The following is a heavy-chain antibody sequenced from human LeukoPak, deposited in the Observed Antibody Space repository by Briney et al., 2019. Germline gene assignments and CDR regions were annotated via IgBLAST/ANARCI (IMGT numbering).Heavy chain of an antibody. D-gene: IGHD2-2*02. V-gene: IGHV4-59*01. CDR3: ARDLAYCSSTSCYNGNWFDP. J-gene: IGHJ5*02. Sequence: SETLSLTCTVSGGSISSYYWSWIRQPPGKGLEWIGYIYYSGSTNYNPSLKSRVTISVDTSKNQFSLKLSSVTAADTAVYYCARDLAYCSSTSCYNGNWFDPWGQGTLVTVSS. CDR1: GGSISSYY. CDR2: IYYSGST.